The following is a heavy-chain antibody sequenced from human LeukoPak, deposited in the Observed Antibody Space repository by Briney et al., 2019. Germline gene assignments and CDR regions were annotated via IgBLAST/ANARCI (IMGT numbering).Heavy chain of an antibody. CDR3: ARDLGEVTA. J-gene: IGHJ4*02. CDR1: GFTVSRSY. CDR2: IYSGGST. D-gene: IGHD3-16*01. V-gene: IGHV3-53*01. Sequence: GGSLRLSCAVSGFTVSRSYMSWVRQAPGKGLEWVSVIYSGGSTYYADSVKGRFTISRDISKNMVYLQMNSLRAEDTAMYYCARDLGEVTAWDQGTLVTVSS.